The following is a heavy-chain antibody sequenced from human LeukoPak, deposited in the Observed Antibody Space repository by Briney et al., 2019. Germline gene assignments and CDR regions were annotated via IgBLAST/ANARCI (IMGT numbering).Heavy chain of an antibody. Sequence: SETLSLTCSVSGGSMNSYYWSWIRQSPGKGLEWIGYIYYSGSTNYNPSLKSRVTISVDTSKNQLSLKLSSVTAADTAVYYCARHVWLQPFDYWGQGTPVTVSS. CDR2: IYYSGST. V-gene: IGHV4-59*08. D-gene: IGHD3-9*01. CDR1: GGSMNSYY. CDR3: ARHVWLQPFDY. J-gene: IGHJ4*02.